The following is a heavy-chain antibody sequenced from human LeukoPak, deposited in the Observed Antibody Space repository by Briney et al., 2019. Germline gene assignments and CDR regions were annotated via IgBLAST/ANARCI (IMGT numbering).Heavy chain of an antibody. Sequence: GGSLRLSCAASGFTFSSYAMSWVRQAPGKGLEWVAAISGSGGSTYYADSVKGRFTISRDNSKNTLYLQMNSLRAEDTAVYYCAKTGDDDSGSTRYFDYWGQGTLVTVSS. CDR2: ISGSGGST. V-gene: IGHV3-23*01. J-gene: IGHJ4*02. CDR1: GFTFSSYA. D-gene: IGHD3-10*01. CDR3: AKTGDDDSGSTRYFDY.